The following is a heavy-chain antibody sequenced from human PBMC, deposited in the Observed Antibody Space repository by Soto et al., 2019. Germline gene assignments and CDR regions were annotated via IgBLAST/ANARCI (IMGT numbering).Heavy chain of an antibody. CDR2: INAGNANT. CDR3: ARAPGAAIDY. V-gene: IGHV1-3*01. CDR1: GYTFTSYA. Sequence: ASVKVSCKASGYTFTSYAMHWVRQAPGQRLEWMGWINAGNANTKYSQKFQGRVTITRDTSASTAYMELSSLRSEDTAVYYCARAPGAAIDYWGQGTLVTVSS. J-gene: IGHJ4*02.